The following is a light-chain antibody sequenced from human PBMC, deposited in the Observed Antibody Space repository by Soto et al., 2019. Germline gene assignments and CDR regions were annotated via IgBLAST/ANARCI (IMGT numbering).Light chain of an antibody. V-gene: IGKV1-5*03. CDR2: KAS. CDR3: QQFNSFPLT. CDR1: HSISSW. J-gene: IGKJ4*01. Sequence: DIQMTQSPSTLSASVGDRVTITSRASHSISSWWAWYLQKPGKAPILLIYKASSLESGVPSRFSGSGSGTDFTLTISSLQPEDFATYYCQQFNSFPLTFGGGTKVDIK.